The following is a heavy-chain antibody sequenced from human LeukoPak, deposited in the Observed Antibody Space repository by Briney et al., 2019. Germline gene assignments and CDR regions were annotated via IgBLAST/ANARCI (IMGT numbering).Heavy chain of an antibody. CDR3: ARGYGGSYQYFDD. J-gene: IGHJ4*02. CDR2: IHHGGST. CDR1: GGSLSGFY. D-gene: IGHD1-26*01. Sequence: SETLSLTCGVYGGSLSGFYWNWIRQPPGKGLEWIGEIHHGGSTSNNPSLKSRVTISIDTSKNQFSLSLSSVTAADTAVYYCARGYGGSYQYFDDWGQGTLVTVSS. V-gene: IGHV4-34*01.